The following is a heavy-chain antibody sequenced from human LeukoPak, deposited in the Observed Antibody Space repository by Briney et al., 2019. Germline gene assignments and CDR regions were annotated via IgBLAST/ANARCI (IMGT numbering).Heavy chain of an antibody. Sequence: GGSLRLSCAASGFTFSSYAMNWVRQAPGKGLEWVSVISGSGGSTYYADSVKGRFTISRDNSKNTLFPQMNSLRAEDTAVYYCAKDRALEIFDYWGQGTLVTVSS. CDR2: ISGSGGST. J-gene: IGHJ4*02. D-gene: IGHD1-1*01. CDR1: GFTFSSYA. CDR3: AKDRALEIFDY. V-gene: IGHV3-23*01.